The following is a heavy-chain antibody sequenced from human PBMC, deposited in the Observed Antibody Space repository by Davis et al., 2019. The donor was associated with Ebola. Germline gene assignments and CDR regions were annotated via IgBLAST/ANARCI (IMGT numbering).Heavy chain of an antibody. J-gene: IGHJ6*02. CDR1: GGSFSGYY. V-gene: IGHV4-34*01. CDR2: INHSGST. Sequence: PGGSLRLSCAVYGGSFSGYYWSWIRQPPGKGLEWIGEINHSGSTNYNPSLKSLVTISVDTSKNQFSLKLSSVTAADTAVYYCARTKPYSSSSYGMDVWGQGTTVTVSS. CDR3: ARTKPYSSSSYGMDV. D-gene: IGHD6-13*01.